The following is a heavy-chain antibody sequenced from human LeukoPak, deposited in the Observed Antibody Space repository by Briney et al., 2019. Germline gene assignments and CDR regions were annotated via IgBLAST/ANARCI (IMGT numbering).Heavy chain of an antibody. Sequence: GGSLRLSCAASGFTFSSYAMSWVRQAPGKGLEWVSAISGSGGSTYYADSVKGRFTISRDNSKNTLYLQMNSLRAEDTAVYYCAKYSSSWSPNYYYYMDVWGKGTTVTVSS. V-gene: IGHV3-23*01. J-gene: IGHJ6*03. CDR2: ISGSGGST. CDR3: AKYSSSWSPNYYYYMDV. D-gene: IGHD6-13*01. CDR1: GFTFSSYA.